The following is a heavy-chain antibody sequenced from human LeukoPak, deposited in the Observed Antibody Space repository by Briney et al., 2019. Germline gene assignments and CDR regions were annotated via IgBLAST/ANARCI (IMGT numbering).Heavy chain of an antibody. Sequence: SETLSLTCTVSGGFISSYYWSWIRQPPGKGLEWIGYIYYSGSTNYNPSLKSRVTISVDTSKNQFSLKLSSVTAADTAVYYCARSRLSYGYEDYWGQGTLVTVSS. D-gene: IGHD5-18*01. CDR2: IYYSGST. CDR1: GGFISSYY. CDR3: ARSRLSYGYEDY. J-gene: IGHJ4*02. V-gene: IGHV4-59*01.